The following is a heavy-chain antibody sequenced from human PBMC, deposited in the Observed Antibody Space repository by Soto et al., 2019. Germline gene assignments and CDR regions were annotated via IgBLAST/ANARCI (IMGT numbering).Heavy chain of an antibody. D-gene: IGHD3-3*01. V-gene: IGHV4-34*01. CDR2: INHSGST. J-gene: IGHJ4*02. CDR1: GGSFSGYY. CDR3: ARVTAFRGAIYDFDY. Sequence: SETLSLTCAVYGGSFSGYYWSWIRQPPGKGLEWIGEINHSGSTNYNPSLKSRVTISVDTSKSQFSLKLSSVTAADTAVYYCARVTAFRGAIYDFDYWGQGTLVTVSS.